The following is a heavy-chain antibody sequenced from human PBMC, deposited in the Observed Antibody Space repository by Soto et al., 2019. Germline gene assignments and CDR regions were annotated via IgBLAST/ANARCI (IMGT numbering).Heavy chain of an antibody. CDR3: ARVSWREKYGMDV. J-gene: IGHJ6*02. CDR1: GFTFSDSY. V-gene: IGHV3-11*01. CDR2: ITFSGNTV. Sequence: GSLRLSCAASGFTFSDSYMSRIRQAPGKGLEWISYITFSGNTVYYADSLKGRFTISRDNAKNSLYLQMNRLRAEDTAVYYCARVSWREKYGMDVWGQGTTVTVS.